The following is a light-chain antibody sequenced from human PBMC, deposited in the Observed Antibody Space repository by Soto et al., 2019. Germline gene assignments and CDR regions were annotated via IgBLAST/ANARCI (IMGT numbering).Light chain of an antibody. CDR1: QSVSNNY. Sequence: EIVLTQSPGTLSLSPGERATLPCRASQSVSNNYLAWYQQKPGQAPRLLIYGASNRATGIPDRFSGSGSGTDFTLTISRLEPEDFAVYYCQQRYNWPRTFGQGTKVDIK. J-gene: IGKJ1*01. V-gene: IGKV3D-20*02. CDR2: GAS. CDR3: QQRYNWPRT.